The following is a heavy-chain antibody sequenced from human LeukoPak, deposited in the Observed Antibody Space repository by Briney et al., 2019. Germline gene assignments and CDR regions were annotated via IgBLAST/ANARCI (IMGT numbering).Heavy chain of an antibody. CDR2: IYYSGST. V-gene: IGHV4-39*07. Sequence: KSSETLSLTCTVSGGSISSSSYYWGWIRQPPGKGLEWIGSIYYSGSTYYNPSLKSRVTISVDTSKNQFSLKLSSVTAADTAVYYCARDYRRPWLDFDYWGQGTLVTVSS. J-gene: IGHJ4*02. D-gene: IGHD6-19*01. CDR1: GGSISSSSYY. CDR3: ARDYRRPWLDFDY.